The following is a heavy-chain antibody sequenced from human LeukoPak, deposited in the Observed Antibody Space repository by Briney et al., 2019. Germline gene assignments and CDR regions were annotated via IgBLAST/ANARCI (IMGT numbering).Heavy chain of an antibody. D-gene: IGHD2-15*01. J-gene: IGHJ2*01. Sequence: SQTLSLTCTVSGGSISSTDYYWTWIRQPPGKGLEWIGYIYYSGSTYYNPSLKSRITISVDTSKDQFSLKLSSMTAADTAVYYCVRDLGGHRSFDLWGRGTLVTVSS. CDR2: IYYSGST. CDR1: GGSISSTDYY. CDR3: VRDLGGHRSFDL. V-gene: IGHV4-30-4*01.